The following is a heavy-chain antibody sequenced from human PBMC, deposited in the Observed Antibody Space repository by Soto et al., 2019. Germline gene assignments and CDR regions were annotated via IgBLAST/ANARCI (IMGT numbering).Heavy chain of an antibody. Sequence: GGSLRLSCAASGFTFSSYSMNWVRQAPGKGLEWVSSISSSSSYIYYADSVKGRFTISRDNAKNSLYLQMNSLRAEDTAVYYCASYAQDTANFGAPLSYFDYWGQGTLVTVSS. CDR1: GFTFSSYS. CDR2: ISSSSSYI. V-gene: IGHV3-21*01. J-gene: IGHJ4*02. CDR3: ASYAQDTANFGAPLSYFDY. D-gene: IGHD5-18*01.